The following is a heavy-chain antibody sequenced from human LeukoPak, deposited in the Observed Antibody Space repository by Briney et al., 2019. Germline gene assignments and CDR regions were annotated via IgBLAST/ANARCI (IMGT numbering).Heavy chain of an antibody. D-gene: IGHD2-2*02. V-gene: IGHV3-9*03. CDR2: ISWNSGSK. Sequence: GGSLRLSCAASGFTFDDYAMHWVRQAPGKGLEWVSGISWNSGSKGYADSVKGRFTISRDNAKNSLYLQTNSLRAEDMALYYCAKSDCSSTSCYTYYFDYWGQGTLVTVSS. J-gene: IGHJ4*02. CDR1: GFTFDDYA. CDR3: AKSDCSSTSCYTYYFDY.